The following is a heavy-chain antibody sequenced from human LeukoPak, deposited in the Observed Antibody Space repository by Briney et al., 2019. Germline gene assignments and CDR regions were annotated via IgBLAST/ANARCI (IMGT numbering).Heavy chain of an antibody. V-gene: IGHV1-69*06. CDR1: GGTFISYA. Sequence: ASVKVSCKASGGTFISYAISWVRQAPGQGVEWMGRIIPIFGTANYAQKFQGRVTITADKSTSTAYMELSSLRSEDTAVYYCARGELELNWFDPWGQGTLVTVSS. D-gene: IGHD1-7*01. J-gene: IGHJ5*02. CDR3: ARGELELNWFDP. CDR2: IIPIFGTA.